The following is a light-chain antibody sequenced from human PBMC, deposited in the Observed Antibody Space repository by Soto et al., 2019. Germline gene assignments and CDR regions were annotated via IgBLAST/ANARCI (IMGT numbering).Light chain of an antibody. J-gene: IGKJ1*01. CDR2: KAS. V-gene: IGKV1-5*03. CDR1: QSISSW. CDR3: KKYKSKPGT. Sequence: DIQMTQSPSTLSASVGDRVTITCRASQSISSWLAWYQQKPGKAPKLLIYKASSLESGVPSRFSGSGRGKKFTLPTSGRQRDAFASNSCKKYKSKPGTCGKGTKVDTK.